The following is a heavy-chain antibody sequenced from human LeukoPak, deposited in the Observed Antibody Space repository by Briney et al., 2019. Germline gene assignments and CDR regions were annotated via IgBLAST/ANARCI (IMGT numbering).Heavy chain of an antibody. D-gene: IGHD3-16*01. CDR1: GFTFGNYA. CDR3: TSRRFTTEGDLGY. V-gene: IGHV3-49*04. J-gene: IGHJ4*02. Sequence: PGGSLRLSCTASGFTFGNYAMNWVRQAPGKGLEWVGFIRSKAHGGTTEYAASVKGRFTISRDDSKSIAYLQMNSLKTEDTAVYYCTSRRFTTEGDLGYWGQGTLVTVSS. CDR2: IRSKAHGGTT.